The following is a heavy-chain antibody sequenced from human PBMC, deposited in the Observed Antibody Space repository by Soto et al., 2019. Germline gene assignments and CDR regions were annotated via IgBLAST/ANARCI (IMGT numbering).Heavy chain of an antibody. CDR1: GFTFSSYW. CDR3: TREKSDP. J-gene: IGHJ5*02. CDR2: IKTDGSST. V-gene: IGHV3-74*01. Sequence: GGSLRLSCAASGFTFSSYWMHWVRQAPGKGLVWVSRIKTDGSSTNYADSVKGRFTISRDNAKNMLYLQMNSLRPEDTAVYYSTREKSDPWGQGTLVPVSS.